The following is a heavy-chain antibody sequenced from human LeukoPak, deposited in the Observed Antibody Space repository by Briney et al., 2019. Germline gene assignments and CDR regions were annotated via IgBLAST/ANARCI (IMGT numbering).Heavy chain of an antibody. V-gene: IGHV3-49*03. CDR2: IRSKAYGGTT. Sequence: GGSLRLSCTASGFTGDYAMSWFRQAPGKGLEWVGFIRSKAYGGTTEYAASVKGRFTISRDDSKSIAYLQMNSLKTEDTAVYYCTRGIRFLEWLSAYWGQGTLVTVSS. J-gene: IGHJ4*02. CDR1: GFTGDYA. CDR3: TRGIRFLEWLSAY. D-gene: IGHD3-3*01.